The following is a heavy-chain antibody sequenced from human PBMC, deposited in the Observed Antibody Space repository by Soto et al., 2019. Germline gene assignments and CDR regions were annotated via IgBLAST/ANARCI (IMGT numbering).Heavy chain of an antibody. Sequence: EVQLLESGGGLVQPGGSLRLSCAASGFTFSSYAMSWVRQAPGKGLEWVSAISGSGGSTYYADSVKGRFTISRDNSKNTLYLQMNSLRAEDTAVYYCAKGGQYCSSTSCYNWFDPWGQGTLVTVSS. J-gene: IGHJ5*02. D-gene: IGHD2-2*01. CDR1: GFTFSSYA. CDR3: AKGGQYCSSTSCYNWFDP. V-gene: IGHV3-23*01. CDR2: ISGSGGST.